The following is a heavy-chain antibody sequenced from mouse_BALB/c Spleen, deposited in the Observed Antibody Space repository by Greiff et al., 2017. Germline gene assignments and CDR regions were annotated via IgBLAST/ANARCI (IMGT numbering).Heavy chain of an antibody. D-gene: IGHD2-4*01. J-gene: IGHJ3*01. CDR1: GYTFTDYA. CDR3: ASTMRGSWFAY. V-gene: IGHV1S137*01. Sequence: VQLQQSGAELVRPGVSVKISCKGSGYTFTDYAMHWVKQSHAKSLEWIGVISTYYGDASYNQKFKGKATMTVDKSSSTAYMELARLTSEDSAIYYCASTMRGSWFAYWGQGTLVTVSA. CDR2: ISTYYGDA.